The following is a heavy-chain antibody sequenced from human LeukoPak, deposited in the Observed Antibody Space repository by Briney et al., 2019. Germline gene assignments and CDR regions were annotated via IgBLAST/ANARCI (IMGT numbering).Heavy chain of an antibody. D-gene: IGHD3-22*01. J-gene: IGHJ6*03. CDR2: FDPEDGET. CDR3: ARGCTDYYDSSGYYLYYYYYMDV. Sequence: ASVKVSCKVSGYTLTELSMHWVRQAPGKGLEWIGGFDPEDGETIYAQKFQGRVTMTTDTSTSTAYMELRSLRSDDTAVYYCARGCTDYYDSSGYYLYYYYYMDVWGKGTTVTVSS. CDR1: GYTLTELS. V-gene: IGHV1-24*01.